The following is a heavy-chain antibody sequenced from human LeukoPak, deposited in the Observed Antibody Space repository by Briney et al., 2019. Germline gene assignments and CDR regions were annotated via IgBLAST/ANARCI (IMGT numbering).Heavy chain of an antibody. CDR3: ARRVGYCSSTSCTDFDY. CDR1: GYTFTGYY. Sequence: VASVKVSCKASGYTFTGYYMHWVRQAPGQGLEWMGWINPNSGGTNYAQKFQGRVTMTRDTSISTAYMELRSLRSDDTAVYYCARRVGYCSSTSCTDFDYWGQGTLVTVSS. V-gene: IGHV1-2*02. D-gene: IGHD2-2*01. J-gene: IGHJ4*02. CDR2: INPNSGGT.